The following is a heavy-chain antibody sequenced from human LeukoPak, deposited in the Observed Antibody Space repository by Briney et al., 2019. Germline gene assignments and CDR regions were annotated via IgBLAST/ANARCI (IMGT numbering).Heavy chain of an antibody. CDR1: LGSFSGYY. V-gene: IGHV4-34*01. CDR2: INHSGST. Sequence: SETLSLTCAVYLGSFSGYYWSWIRQPPGKGLEGIGEINHSGSTNYNPSLKSRVTISVDTSKNQFSLKLSSVTAADTAVYYCARGHCSGGSCYLYNYWGQGTLVTVSS. CDR3: ARGHCSGGSCYLYNY. D-gene: IGHD2-15*01. J-gene: IGHJ4*02.